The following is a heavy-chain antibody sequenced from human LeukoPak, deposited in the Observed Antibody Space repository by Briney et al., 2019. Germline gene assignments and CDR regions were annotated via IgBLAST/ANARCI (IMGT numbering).Heavy chain of an antibody. Sequence: GASVKVSCKASGYTFTSYGISWVRQAPGQGLEWMGWISAYNGNTNYAQKLQGRVTMTTDTSTSTAYMELRSLRSDDTAVYYCARTPMVVRGVIIRTGAHHXYWGQGTLVTVSS. CDR3: ARTPMVVRGVIIRTGAHHXY. D-gene: IGHD3-10*02. V-gene: IGHV1-18*01. CDR2: ISAYNGNT. CDR1: GYTFTSYG. J-gene: IGHJ4*02.